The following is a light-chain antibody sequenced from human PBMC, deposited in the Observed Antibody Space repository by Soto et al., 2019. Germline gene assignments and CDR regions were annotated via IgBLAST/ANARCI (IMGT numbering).Light chain of an antibody. CDR1: QSVSSN. J-gene: IGKJ1*01. CDR2: TVS. Sequence: EIVLTQSPGTLSLSPGERATLSCRASQSVSSNLAWYQQKPGQAPRLLIYTVSTRATGIPARFSGSGSGTEFTLTISSLQSEDFAVYYCQQYNNWPWTFGQGTKVDIK. V-gene: IGKV3-15*01. CDR3: QQYNNWPWT.